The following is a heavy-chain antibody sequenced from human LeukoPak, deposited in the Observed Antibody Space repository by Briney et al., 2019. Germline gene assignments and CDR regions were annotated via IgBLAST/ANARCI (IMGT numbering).Heavy chain of an antibody. V-gene: IGHV4-59*01. CDR2: IHYSGRT. CDR3: ARVGLGNEAWWFDP. Sequence: SETLSLTCSVSGGSLSNFYWSWMRQPPGKGLEWIGNIHYSGRTGHSPSFNSRVTISINMANNQFSLKLSYVTAADTAVYYCARVGLGNEAWWFDPWGQGDPVTVSS. J-gene: IGHJ5*02. CDR1: GGSLSNFY. D-gene: IGHD1-14*01.